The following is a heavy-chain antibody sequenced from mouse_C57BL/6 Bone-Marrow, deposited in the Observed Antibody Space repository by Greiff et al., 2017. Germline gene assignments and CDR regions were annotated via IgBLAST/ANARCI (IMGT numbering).Heavy chain of an antibody. D-gene: IGHD1-1*01. J-gene: IGHJ2*01. CDR1: GYTFTGYW. V-gene: IGHV1-64*01. CDR3: ARGDYGSRGDY. Sequence: QVHVQQSGAELVKPGASVKLSCKASGYTFTGYWMHWVKQRPGQGLEWIGMIHPNSGSTNYNEKFKSKATLTVDKSSSTAYMQLSSLTSEDSAVYYCARGDYGSRGDYWGQGTTLTVSS. CDR2: IHPNSGST.